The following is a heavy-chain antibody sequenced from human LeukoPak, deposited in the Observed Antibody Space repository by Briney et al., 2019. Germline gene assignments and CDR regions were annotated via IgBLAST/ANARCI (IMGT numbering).Heavy chain of an antibody. CDR1: GGTFSSYA. CDR2: IIPIFGTA. V-gene: IGHV1-69*13. D-gene: IGHD6-13*01. J-gene: IGHJ4*02. Sequence: SVKVSCKASGGTFSSYAINWVRQAPGQGLEWMGGIIPIFGTANYAQKFQDRVTITADESTSTAYMELSSLRSEDTAVYYCARGPLGSSSWYFLDPYFDYWGQGTLVTVSS. CDR3: ARGPLGSSSWYFLDPYFDY.